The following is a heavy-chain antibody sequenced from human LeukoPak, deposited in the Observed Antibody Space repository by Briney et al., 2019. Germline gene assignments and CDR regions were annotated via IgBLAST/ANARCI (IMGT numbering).Heavy chain of an antibody. D-gene: IGHD3-22*01. J-gene: IGHJ4*02. CDR3: ARDPSYYYDSSGSKAGFDY. V-gene: IGHV1-69*05. CDR2: IIPIFGTA. Sequence: SVKVSCKASGGTFSSYAISWVRQAPGQGLEWMGRIIPIFGTADYAQKFQGRVTITTDESTSTAYMELSSLRSEDTAVYYCARDPSYYYDSSGSKAGFDYWGQGTLVTVSS. CDR1: GGTFSSYA.